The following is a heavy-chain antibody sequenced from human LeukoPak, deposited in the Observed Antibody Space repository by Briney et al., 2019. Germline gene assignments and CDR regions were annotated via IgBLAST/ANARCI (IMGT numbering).Heavy chain of an antibody. CDR2: ISAYNGNT. CDR1: GYTFTSYG. J-gene: IGHJ4*02. CDR3: AKDLVLVAVAGPFDY. V-gene: IGHV1-18*01. Sequence: ASVKVSCKASGYTFTSYGISWVRQAPGQGLEWMGWISAYNGNTNYAQKLQGRVTMTTDTSTSTAYMELRSLRAEDTAVYYCAKDLVLVAVAGPFDYWGQGTLVTVSS. D-gene: IGHD6-19*01.